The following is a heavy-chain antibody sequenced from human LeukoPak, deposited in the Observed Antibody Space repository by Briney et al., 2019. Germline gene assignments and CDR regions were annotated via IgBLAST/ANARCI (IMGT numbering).Heavy chain of an antibody. CDR1: GGSISSYY. CDR3: ARDSSTGYDSSGYYLYYYYGMDV. V-gene: IGHV4-4*07. CDR2: IYTSGST. Sequence: SETLSLTCTVSGGSISSYYWSWIRQPAGKGLEWIGRIYTSGSTNYNPSLKSRVTMSVDTSKNQFSLKLSSVTAADTAVYYCARDSSTGYDSSGYYLYYYYGMDVWAQGTTVTVSS. D-gene: IGHD3-22*01. J-gene: IGHJ6*02.